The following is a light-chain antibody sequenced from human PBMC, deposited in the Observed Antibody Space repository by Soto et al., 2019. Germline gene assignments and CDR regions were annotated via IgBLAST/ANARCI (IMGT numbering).Light chain of an antibody. CDR3: QQSYTAPRT. Sequence: DIQMTQSPSSQSASVGDRVTITCRASQSIGNYLNWYQQRPGKAPKLLIYAASSLQSGVPSRFSGRGSGTDFALTISSLQPEDYATYYRQQSYTAPRTFGPGTKLAI. J-gene: IGKJ2*01. CDR2: AAS. V-gene: IGKV1-39*01. CDR1: QSIGNY.